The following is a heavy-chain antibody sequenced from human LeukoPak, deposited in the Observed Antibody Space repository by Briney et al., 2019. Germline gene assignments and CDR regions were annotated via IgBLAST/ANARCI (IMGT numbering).Heavy chain of an antibody. CDR1: GYSFTSYW. V-gene: IGHV5-51*01. CDR2: IYPGDSDT. CDR3: ARRGERITIFGVVEDDAFDI. Sequence: GESLKISCKGSGYSFTSYWIGWVRQMPGKGLEWMGIIYPGDSDTRYSPSFQGQVTISADKSISTAYLQWSSLKASDTAMYYCARRGERITIFGVVEDDAFDIWGQGTMVTVSS. J-gene: IGHJ3*02. D-gene: IGHD3-3*01.